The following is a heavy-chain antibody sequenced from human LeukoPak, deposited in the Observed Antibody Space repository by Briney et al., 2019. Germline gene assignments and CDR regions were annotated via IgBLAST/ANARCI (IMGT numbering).Heavy chain of an antibody. CDR3: ARGYGSYYNYFQH. Sequence: PSETLSLTCTVSGGSISSYYWSWIRQPPGKGLEWIGCIYYSGSTNYNPSLKSRVTISVDTSKNQFSLKLSSVTAADTAVYYCARGYGSYYNYFQHWGQGTLVTVSS. D-gene: IGHD1-26*01. CDR1: GGSISSYY. V-gene: IGHV4-59*01. CDR2: IYYSGST. J-gene: IGHJ1*01.